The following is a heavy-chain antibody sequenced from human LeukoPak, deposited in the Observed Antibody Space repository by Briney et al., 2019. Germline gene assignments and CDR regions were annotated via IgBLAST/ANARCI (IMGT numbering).Heavy chain of an antibody. D-gene: IGHD5-12*01. J-gene: IGHJ4*02. V-gene: IGHV3-23*03. Sequence: AGGSLRLSCVASGFTFSGYGMYWVRQAPRKGLEWVAGIYGGGGVIKYADSVNGRFTISRDNSENILYLQMDSLRVEDTAIYYCAKDRVPDSGYDIDYWGQGTLVTVSS. CDR1: GFTFSGYG. CDR2: IYGGGGVI. CDR3: AKDRVPDSGYDIDY.